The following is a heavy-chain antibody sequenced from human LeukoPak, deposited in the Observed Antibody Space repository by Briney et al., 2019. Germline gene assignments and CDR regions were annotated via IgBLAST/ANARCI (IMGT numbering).Heavy chain of an antibody. J-gene: IGHJ5*01. CDR3: ARSYKYEDSGYRPSDS. Sequence: GRSLRLSCAASGFTFTTYWMTWLSQAPGKGLEWVANITYDGIEQNYGDSVKGRITVCRDNAKESLFLQLNSLRVEDTALYYCARSYKYEDSGYRPSDSWGQGTLVTVAS. D-gene: IGHD5-12*01. V-gene: IGHV3-7*05. CDR1: GFTFTTYW. CDR2: ITYDGIEQ.